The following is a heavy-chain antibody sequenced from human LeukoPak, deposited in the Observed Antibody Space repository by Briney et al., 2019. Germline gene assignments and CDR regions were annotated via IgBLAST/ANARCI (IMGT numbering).Heavy chain of an antibody. CDR1: GFTFYNYW. CDR3: ASYYYDSSGYYYAAGDY. D-gene: IGHD3-22*01. CDR2: INSDGSTT. J-gene: IGHJ4*02. V-gene: IGHV3-74*01. Sequence: GGSLRLSCAASGFTFYNYWMHWVRQAPGEGLVWVSRINSDGSTTSYAGSVKGRFTISRDNAKNSLYLQMNSLRAEDTAVYYCASYYYDSSGYYYAAGDYWGQGTLVTVSS.